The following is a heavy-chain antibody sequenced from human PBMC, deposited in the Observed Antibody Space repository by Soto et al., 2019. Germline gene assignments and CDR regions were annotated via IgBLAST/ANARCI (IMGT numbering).Heavy chain of an antibody. CDR3: ARVGGAARPEWYFDY. CDR1: GGSISSGGYS. Sequence: SETLSLTCAVSGGSISSGGYSWSWIRQPPGKGLEWIGYIYHSGSTYYNPSLKSRVTISVDRSKNQFSLKLSSVTAADTAVYYCARVGGAARPEWYFDYWGQGTLVTVSS. CDR2: IYHSGST. D-gene: IGHD6-6*01. V-gene: IGHV4-30-2*01. J-gene: IGHJ4*02.